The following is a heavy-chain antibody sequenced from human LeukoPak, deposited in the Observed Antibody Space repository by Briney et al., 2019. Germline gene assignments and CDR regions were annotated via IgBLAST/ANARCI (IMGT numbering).Heavy chain of an antibody. CDR3: ARLYYDIWSAYYTNNKLDP. D-gene: IGHD3-3*01. CDR1: GYSIGSGYY. CDR2: IYHSGSN. J-gene: IGHJ5*02. V-gene: IGHV4-38-2*01. Sequence: SETLSLTCGVSGYSIGSGYYWGWIRQLPGKGLEWIGAIYHSGSNYYNPSLKSRVTISVDTPKNQFSLKLTSVTAADTAVYYCARLYYDIWSAYYTNNKLDPCGQGTLVTVSS.